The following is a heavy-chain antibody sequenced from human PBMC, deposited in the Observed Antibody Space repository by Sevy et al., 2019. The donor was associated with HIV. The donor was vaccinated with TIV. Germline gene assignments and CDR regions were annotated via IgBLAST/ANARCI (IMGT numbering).Heavy chain of an antibody. J-gene: IGHJ3*02. D-gene: IGHD3-22*01. Sequence: GGSLRLSCAASGFTFSSYWMSWVRQAPGKGLELVANIKQDGSEKYYVDSVKGRFTISRDNAKNSLYLQMNSLRAEDTAVYYCARGEDYYDSSGYYYAGGDAFDIWGQGTMVTVSS. V-gene: IGHV3-7*01. CDR1: GFTFSSYW. CDR2: IKQDGSEK. CDR3: ARGEDYYDSSGYYYAGGDAFDI.